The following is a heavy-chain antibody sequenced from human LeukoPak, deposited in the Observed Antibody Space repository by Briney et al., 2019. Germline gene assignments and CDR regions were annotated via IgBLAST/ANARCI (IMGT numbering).Heavy chain of an antibody. V-gene: IGHV1-69*05. J-gene: IGHJ4*02. D-gene: IGHD4-17*01. CDR2: IIPIFGTA. CDR1: GGTFSSYA. CDR3: ARDEQPMTTVTTFDY. Sequence: SVKVSCKASGGTFSSYAISWVRQAPGQGLEWMGGIIPIFGTANYAQKFQGRVTITTDESTSTAYMELSSLRSEDTAVYYCARDEQPMTTVTTFDYWGQGTLVTVSS.